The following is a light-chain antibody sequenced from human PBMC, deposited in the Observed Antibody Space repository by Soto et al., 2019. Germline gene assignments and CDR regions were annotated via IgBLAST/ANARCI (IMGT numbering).Light chain of an antibody. J-gene: IGKJ4*01. CDR1: QSVSNNY. CDR2: GAS. CDR3: QQYGGSPLVT. V-gene: IGKV3-20*01. Sequence: EIVLTQSPGTLSLSPGEGATLSCRASQSVSNNYLAWYQQKPGQAPRLLIYGASSRATGIPDRFSGSGSGTDFTLTITRLEPEYFAVYYCQQYGGSPLVTFGGGTKVEIK.